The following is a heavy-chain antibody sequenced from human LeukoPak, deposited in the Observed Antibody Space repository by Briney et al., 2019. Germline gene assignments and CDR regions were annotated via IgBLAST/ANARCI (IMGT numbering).Heavy chain of an antibody. J-gene: IGHJ2*01. CDR3: ARGGGSETSGGTGFLDL. CDR2: IYSDGSI. Sequence: GGSLRLSCAASGFSVSSIYMNWVRQAPGKGPEWVSVIYSDGSIYYADSEEGRFTISRDNSKNTLYLQMNTLRAEDTAVYYCARGGGSETSGGTGFLDLWGRGTLVTVSS. V-gene: IGHV3-53*01. D-gene: IGHD3/OR15-3a*01. CDR1: GFSVSSIY.